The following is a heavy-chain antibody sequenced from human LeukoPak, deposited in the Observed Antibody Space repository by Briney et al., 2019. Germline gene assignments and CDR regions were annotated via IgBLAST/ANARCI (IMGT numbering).Heavy chain of an antibody. CDR2: IIPIFGTA. D-gene: IGHD3-9*01. CDR1: GGTFSSYA. CDR3: ARGAYYDILTGYLDY. V-gene: IGHV1-69*01. J-gene: IGHJ4*02. Sequence: GSSVKLSCKASGGTFSSYAISWVRQAPGQGLEWMGGIIPIFGTANYAQTFQGRVTITADESTSTAYMELSSLRSEDTAVYYCARGAYYDILTGYLDYWGQGTLVTVSS.